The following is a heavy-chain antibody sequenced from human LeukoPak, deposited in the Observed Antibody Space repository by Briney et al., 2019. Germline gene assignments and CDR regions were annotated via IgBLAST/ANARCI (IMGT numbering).Heavy chain of an antibody. CDR1: GYTFTSYY. D-gene: IGHD3-22*01. Sequence: ASVKVSCKASGYTFTSYYMHWVRQAPGQGLEWMGIINPSGGSTSYAQKFQGRVTMTRDMSTSTVYMELSSLRSEDTAVYYCARDYYDSSGYYHPFDYWGQGTLVNVSS. V-gene: IGHV1-46*01. CDR3: ARDYYDSSGYYHPFDY. CDR2: INPSGGST. J-gene: IGHJ4*02.